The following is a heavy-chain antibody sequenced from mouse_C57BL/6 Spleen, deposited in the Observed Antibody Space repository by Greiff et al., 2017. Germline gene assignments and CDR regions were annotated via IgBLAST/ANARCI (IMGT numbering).Heavy chain of an antibody. CDR3: AKREYYRNYDAMDY. D-gene: IGHD2-5*01. J-gene: IGHJ4*01. CDR1: GYTFTGYW. CDR2: ILPGSGST. Sequence: VQLQQSGAELMKPGASVKLSCKATGYTFTGYWIEWVKQRPGHGLEWIGEILPGSGSTNYNEKFKGKATFAADTSSNTAYMQLSSLTTEDSAIYDCAKREYYRNYDAMDYGGQGTAVTVSS. V-gene: IGHV1-9*01.